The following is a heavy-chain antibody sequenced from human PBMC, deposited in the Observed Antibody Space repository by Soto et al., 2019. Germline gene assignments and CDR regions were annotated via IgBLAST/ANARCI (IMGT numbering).Heavy chain of an antibody. D-gene: IGHD3-3*01. V-gene: IGHV1-3*01. J-gene: IGHJ4*02. CDR3: ARETMIIGHITNYGEASPGVLDY. CDR2: INAGDGSI. Sequence: ASVKVSCKASGYTFTNYGVNWVRHSPGQRREWMGWINAGDGSIKYSRDFQGRVIMTSDTSITTVFMQLNNLRSDESALYYCARETMIIGHITNYGEASPGVLDYWGQGTPVPVSS. CDR1: GYTFTNYG.